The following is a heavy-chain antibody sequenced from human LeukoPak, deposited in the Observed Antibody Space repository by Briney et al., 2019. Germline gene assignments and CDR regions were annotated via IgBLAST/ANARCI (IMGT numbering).Heavy chain of an antibody. CDR3: ARGDSSSWKEDAFDI. V-gene: IGHV4-39*02. CDR2: INHRGTT. CDR1: GGSISSGDYY. D-gene: IGHD6-13*01. J-gene: IGHJ3*02. Sequence: SETLSLTCTVSGGSISSGDYYWSWIRQPPGKGLEWIGEINHRGTTIYNPSLESRVTISLDTSKNHFSLNLSSVTAADTAVYYCARGDSSSWKEDAFDIWGQGTMVTVSS.